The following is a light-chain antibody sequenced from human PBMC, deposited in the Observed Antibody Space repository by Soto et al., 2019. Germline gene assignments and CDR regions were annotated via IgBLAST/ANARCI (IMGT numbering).Light chain of an antibody. V-gene: IGKV1-5*03. Sequence: GDRVTITCRASESISTWLAWYQQKPGKAPKLLIYKASNLETGVPSRFSGSGSGTEFTLTISSMQPDDFATYYCQQYHGYSRTFGQGTKVDI. J-gene: IGKJ1*01. CDR3: QQYHGYSRT. CDR2: KAS. CDR1: ESISTW.